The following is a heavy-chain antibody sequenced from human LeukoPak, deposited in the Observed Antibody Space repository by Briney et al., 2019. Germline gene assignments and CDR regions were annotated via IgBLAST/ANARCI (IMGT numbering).Heavy chain of an antibody. D-gene: IGHD3-22*01. Sequence: ASVKVSCKASGYTFTSYDINWVRQATGQGLEWMGWMNPNSGNTGYAQKFQGRVTMTRNTSISTAYMELSSLRSEDTAVYYCARARRNYYDSSGYFPLWAQGALVTVSS. V-gene: IGHV1-8*01. CDR2: MNPNSGNT. J-gene: IGHJ4*02. CDR1: GYTFTSYD. CDR3: ARARRNYYDSSGYFPL.